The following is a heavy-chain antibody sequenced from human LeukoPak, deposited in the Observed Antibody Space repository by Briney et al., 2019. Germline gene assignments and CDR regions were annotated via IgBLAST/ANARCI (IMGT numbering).Heavy chain of an antibody. CDR1: GGSFSGYY. D-gene: IGHD5-18*01. V-gene: IGHV4-34*01. CDR3: ARQGGYSYAFLDY. CDR2: INHSGST. Sequence: SETLSLTCAVYGGSFSGYYWSWIRQPPGKGLEWIGEINHSGSTNYSPSLKSRVTISVDTSKNQFSLKLSSVTAADTAVCYCARQGGYSYAFLDYWGQGTLVTVSS. J-gene: IGHJ4*02.